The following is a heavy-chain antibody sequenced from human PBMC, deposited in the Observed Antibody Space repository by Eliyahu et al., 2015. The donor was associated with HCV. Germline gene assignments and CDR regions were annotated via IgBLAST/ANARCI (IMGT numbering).Heavy chain of an antibody. V-gene: IGHV1-24*01. Sequence: LEWMGGFDPEDGETIYAQKFQGRVTMTEDTSTDTAYMELSSLRSEDTAVYYCATDQAAGEGEAPRWFDPWGQGTLVTVSS. CDR3: ATDQAAGEGEAPRWFDP. D-gene: IGHD6-13*01. CDR2: FDPEDGET. J-gene: IGHJ5*02.